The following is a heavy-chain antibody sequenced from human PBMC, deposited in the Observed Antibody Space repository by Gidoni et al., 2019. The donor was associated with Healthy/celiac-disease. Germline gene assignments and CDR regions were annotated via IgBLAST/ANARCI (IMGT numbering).Heavy chain of an antibody. D-gene: IGHD5-18*01. CDR2: ISYEGSNK. V-gene: IGHV3-30-3*01. J-gene: IGHJ4*02. Sequence: QVQLVESGGGVGQPGRSLRLSCAASGFTFSSYSMHGVRQAPGKGLEWVAVISYEGSNKYYADSVKGRFTISRDNSKNTLYLQMNSLRAEDTAVYYCARAQTRGYSYGSLDWGQGTLVTVSS. CDR3: ARAQTRGYSYGSLD. CDR1: GFTFSSYS.